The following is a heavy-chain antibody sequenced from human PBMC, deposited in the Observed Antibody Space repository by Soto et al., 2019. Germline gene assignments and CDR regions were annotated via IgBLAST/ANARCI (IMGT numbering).Heavy chain of an antibody. D-gene: IGHD3-22*01. CDR3: ARNYYDSSGFPMVLDAFDI. CDR2: ISYDGSNK. Sequence: GGSLRLSCAASGFTFSSYAMHWVRQAPGKGLEWVAVISYDGSNKYYADSVKGRFTISRDNSKNTLYLQMNSLRAEDTAVYYCARNYYDSSGFPMVLDAFDIWGQGTMVTVSS. J-gene: IGHJ3*02. CDR1: GFTFSSYA. V-gene: IGHV3-30-3*01.